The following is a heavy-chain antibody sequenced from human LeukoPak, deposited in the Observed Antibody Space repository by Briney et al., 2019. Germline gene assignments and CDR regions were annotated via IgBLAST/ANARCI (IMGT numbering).Heavy chain of an antibody. J-gene: IGHJ4*02. D-gene: IGHD1-26*01. CDR1: GGSISSSSYY. Sequence: SETLSLTCTVSGGSISSSSYYWGWIRQPPGKGLEWIGSIYYSGSTYYNPSLKSRVTMSVDTSKNQFSLKLSSVTAADTAVYYCARDGSWELRAFDYWGQGTLVTVSS. CDR2: IYYSGST. CDR3: ARDGSWELRAFDY. V-gene: IGHV4-39*07.